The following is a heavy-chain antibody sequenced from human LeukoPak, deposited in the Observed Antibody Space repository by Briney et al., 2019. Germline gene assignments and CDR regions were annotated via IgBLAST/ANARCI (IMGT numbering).Heavy chain of an antibody. Sequence: GGSLRLSCAASGFTFSSYWMHWVRQAPGKGLVWVSRINSDGSTTNYADSVKGRFTISRDNAKNTLYLQMNSLRADDTAVYYCARSRWLDAFDYWGQGTLVTVSS. CDR1: GFTFSSYW. CDR3: ARSRWLDAFDY. V-gene: IGHV3-74*01. D-gene: IGHD6-19*01. CDR2: INSDGSTT. J-gene: IGHJ4*02.